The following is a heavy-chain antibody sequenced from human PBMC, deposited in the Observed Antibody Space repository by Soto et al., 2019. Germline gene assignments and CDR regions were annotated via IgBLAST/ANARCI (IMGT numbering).Heavy chain of an antibody. CDR1: GGSFSGYY. CDR2: INHSGST. V-gene: IGHV4-34*01. D-gene: IGHD5-12*01. J-gene: IGHJ4*02. Sequence: QVQLQQWGAGLLKPSETLSLTCAVYGGSFSGYYWSWIRQPPGKGLEWIGEINHSGSTNYNPSLKSRVTISVDTSKNQFPLKLSSVTAADTAVYYCARGRWIKGIDSWGQGTLVTVSS. CDR3: ARGRWIKGIDS.